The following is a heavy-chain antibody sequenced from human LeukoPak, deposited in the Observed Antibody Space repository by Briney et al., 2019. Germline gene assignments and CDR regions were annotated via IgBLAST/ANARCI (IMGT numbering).Heavy chain of an antibody. CDR2: IFYRGST. V-gene: IGHV4-39*07. J-gene: IGHJ6*03. Sequence: TSETLSLTCTVSGDSISSRSYYWDWIRQPPGGGLEWMGSIFYRGSTYYNPSLKSRVTISIDTSKNQFSLKLSSATAADTAVYYCARGRWWFAGRPPHYMDVWGKGTTVTVSS. CDR3: ARGRWWFAGRPPHYMDV. D-gene: IGHD6-6*01. CDR1: GDSISSRSYY.